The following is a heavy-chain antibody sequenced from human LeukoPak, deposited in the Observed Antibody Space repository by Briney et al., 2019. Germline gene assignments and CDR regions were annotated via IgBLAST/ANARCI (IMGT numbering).Heavy chain of an antibody. CDR3: SGGDFFNY. D-gene: IGHD2-21*01. Sequence: GGSLRLSCAAPGFTFSSYWMSWVRQAPGKGLEWVANIKQDGSEKYYVDSVKGRFTISRDNAKNSLYLQMNSLRAEDTAVYYCSGGDFFNYWGQGTLVTVSS. V-gene: IGHV3-7*01. CDR2: IKQDGSEK. J-gene: IGHJ4*02. CDR1: GFTFSSYW.